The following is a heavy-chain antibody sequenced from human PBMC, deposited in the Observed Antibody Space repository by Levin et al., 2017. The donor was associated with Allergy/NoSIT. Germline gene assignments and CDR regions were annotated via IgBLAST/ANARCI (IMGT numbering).Heavy chain of an antibody. CDR1: GITVSSTY. D-gene: IGHD2-15*01. J-gene: IGHJ6*03. Sequence: LSLTCAVSGITVSSTYMTWVRQAPGKGLEWVSVVYNDGSTYYGDSVRGRFTISRDSSKNTLYLQMNSLRVEDTAVYYCAGDSKYCSGGSCNFMDVWGKGTTVTVSS. V-gene: IGHV3-66*01. CDR2: VYNDGST. CDR3: AGDSKYCSGGSCNFMDV.